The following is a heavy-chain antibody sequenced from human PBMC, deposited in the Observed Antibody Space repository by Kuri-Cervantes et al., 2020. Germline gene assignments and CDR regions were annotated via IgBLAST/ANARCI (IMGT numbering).Heavy chain of an antibody. CDR3: TTGKRYDYVWFDY. CDR2: IYSGGST. CDR1: GFTVRSNY. Sequence: LSLTCSASGFTVRSNYMSWVRQAPGTGLEWVSVIYSGGSTYYADSVKGRFTISRDNSKNTLYLQMNSLKTEDTAVYYCTTGKRYDYVWFDYWGQGTLVTVSS. V-gene: IGHV3-53*01. D-gene: IGHD3-16*01. J-gene: IGHJ4*02.